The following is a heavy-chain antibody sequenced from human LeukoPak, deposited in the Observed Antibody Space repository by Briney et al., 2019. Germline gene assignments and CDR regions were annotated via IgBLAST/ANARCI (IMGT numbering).Heavy chain of an antibody. J-gene: IGHJ4*02. CDR2: IYSGGST. CDR1: GFTVSSNY. V-gene: IGHV3-66*01. D-gene: IGHD3-10*01. Sequence: GGSLRLSCAASGFTVSSNYMNWVRQAPGKGLEWVSVIYSGGSTYYADSVKGRFTISRDNSKNTLYLQMYHQRVEDTAVHYCTRESGSGNRDFDYWGQGTLVTVSS. CDR3: TRESGSGNRDFDY.